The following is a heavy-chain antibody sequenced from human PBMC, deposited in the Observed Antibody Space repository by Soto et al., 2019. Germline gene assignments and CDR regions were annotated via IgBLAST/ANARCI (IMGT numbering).Heavy chain of an antibody. Sequence: TGGSLRLSCAASGFTFSSYGMHWVRQAPGKGLEWVAVIWYDGSNKYYADSVKGRFTISRDNSKNTLYLQMNSLRAEDTAVYYCARSTAAMVVSLFFDYWGQGTLVTVSS. D-gene: IGHD5-18*01. CDR1: GFTFSSYG. J-gene: IGHJ4*02. V-gene: IGHV3-33*01. CDR3: ARSTAAMVVSLFFDY. CDR2: IWYDGSNK.